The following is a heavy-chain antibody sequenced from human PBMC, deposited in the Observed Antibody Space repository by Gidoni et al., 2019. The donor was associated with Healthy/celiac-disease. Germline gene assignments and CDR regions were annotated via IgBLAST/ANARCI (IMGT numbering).Heavy chain of an antibody. J-gene: IGHJ3*02. CDR1: GFTFSSSS. Sequence: EVQLVESGGGLVKPGGSLRLSCAASGFTFSSSSMNWVRQAPGKGLEWVSSISSSSSYIYYADSVKGRFTISRDNAKNSLYLQMNSLRAEDTAVYYCAREVIGGYEDFDAFDIWGQGTMVTVSS. CDR2: ISSSSSYI. D-gene: IGHD5-12*01. V-gene: IGHV3-21*01. CDR3: AREVIGGYEDFDAFDI.